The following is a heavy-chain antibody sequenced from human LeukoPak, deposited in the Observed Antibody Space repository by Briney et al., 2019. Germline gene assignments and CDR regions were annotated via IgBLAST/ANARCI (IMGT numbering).Heavy chain of an antibody. D-gene: IGHD6-19*01. J-gene: IGHJ4*02. CDR3: AKIRSVPSDY. V-gene: IGHV3-43*02. CDR2: ITADGGST. Sequence: CVSLITADGGSTYYASSLKSRFTISRDNSKNSLYLQMNSLRTEDTALYYCAKIRSVPSDYWGQGTLVTVSS.